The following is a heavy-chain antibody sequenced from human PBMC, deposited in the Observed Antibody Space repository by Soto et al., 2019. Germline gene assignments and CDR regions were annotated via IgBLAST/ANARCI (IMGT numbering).Heavy chain of an antibody. CDR1: GYSFTSYW. V-gene: IGHV5-51*01. CDR3: ARHHCSSTSCYNYYYYGMDV. D-gene: IGHD2-2*01. CDR2: IYPGDSDT. J-gene: IGHJ6*02. Sequence: GESLKISCKGSGYSFTSYWIGWVRQMPGKGLEWMGIIYPGDSDTRYSPSFQGQVTISADKSISTAYLQWSSLKASDTAMYYCARHHCSSTSCYNYYYYGMDVWGQGTTVTVS.